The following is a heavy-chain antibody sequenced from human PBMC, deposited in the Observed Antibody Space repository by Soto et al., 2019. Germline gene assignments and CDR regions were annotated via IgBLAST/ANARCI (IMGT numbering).Heavy chain of an antibody. CDR3: ATGITTKGFDY. V-gene: IGHV4-59*01. D-gene: IGHD1-1*01. Sequence: PSETLSLTCTVSGGSISSYYWSWIRQPPGKGLEWIGYIYYSGSTNYNPSLKSRVTISVDTSKNQFSLKLSSVTAADTAVYYCATGITTKGFDYWGRGTLVTVSS. CDR1: GGSISSYY. J-gene: IGHJ4*02. CDR2: IYYSGST.